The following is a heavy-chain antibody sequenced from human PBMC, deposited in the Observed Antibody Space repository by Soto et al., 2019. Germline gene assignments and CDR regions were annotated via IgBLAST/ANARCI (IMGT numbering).Heavy chain of an antibody. D-gene: IGHD3-16*01. J-gene: IGHJ4*02. CDR1: GFTFDDYG. CDR3: AKDLGTRRGGGY. V-gene: IGHV3-9*01. CDR2: INWKSGSI. Sequence: EVQLVESGGGLVQPGRSLRLSCVASGFTFDDYGMHWVRQAPGKGLEWVSGINWKSGSIGYADSVKGRFTISRDNAKNCLYLQMNSLRVEDTALYFCAKDLGTRRGGGYWGQGTLVTVSS.